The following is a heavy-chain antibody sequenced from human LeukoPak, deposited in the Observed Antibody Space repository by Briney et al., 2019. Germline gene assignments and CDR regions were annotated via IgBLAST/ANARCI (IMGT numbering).Heavy chain of an antibody. CDR3: AFYDSSGYYGL. J-gene: IGHJ4*02. Sequence: ASVKVSCKASGGTFSKYTIIWVRQAPGQGLEWMGGIIPIFGTANYAQKFQGRVTITADESTSTAYMELSSLRSEDTAVYYCAFYDSSGYYGLWGQGTLVTVSS. CDR1: GGTFSKYT. CDR2: IIPIFGTA. V-gene: IGHV1-69*13. D-gene: IGHD3-22*01.